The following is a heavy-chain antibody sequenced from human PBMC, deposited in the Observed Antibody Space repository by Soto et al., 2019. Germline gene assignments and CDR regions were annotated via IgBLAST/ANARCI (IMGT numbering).Heavy chain of an antibody. J-gene: IGHJ6*02. V-gene: IGHV4-59*01. Sequence: LETLSLTCTVSGGSISSYYWSLIRQPPGKGLEWIGYIYYSGSTNYNPSLKSRVTISVDTSKNQFSLKLSSVTAADTAVYYCARSAQQQLVQDYYYYGMDVWGQGTTVTVSS. CDR1: GGSISSYY. CDR2: IYYSGST. CDR3: ARSAQQQLVQDYYYYGMDV. D-gene: IGHD6-13*01.